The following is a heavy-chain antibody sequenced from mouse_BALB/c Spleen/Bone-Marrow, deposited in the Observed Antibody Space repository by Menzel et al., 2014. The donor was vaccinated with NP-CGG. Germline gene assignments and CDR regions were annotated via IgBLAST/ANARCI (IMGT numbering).Heavy chain of an antibody. V-gene: IGHV14-3*02. CDR3: SRGTRYYYDY. D-gene: IGHD1-1*01. CDR2: IDPADDTT. Sequence: EVQLQQSGAELVKPGASAKLSCTTSGFNIKDTYIHWVKRRPEQGLDRIGRIDPADDTTIYDPKFQDKATITTDTSSSMAYLQLSSLTSEDAAVYFCSRGTRYYYDYWGQGTTLTVSS. CDR1: GFNIKDTY. J-gene: IGHJ2*01.